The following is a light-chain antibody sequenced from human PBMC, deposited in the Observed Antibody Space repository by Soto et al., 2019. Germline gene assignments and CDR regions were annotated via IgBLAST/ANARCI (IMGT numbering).Light chain of an antibody. Sequence: QSALTQPPSASGSPGQSVTISCTGTSSDVGGYNYVSWYQQHPDKAPKLMIYEVSKRPSGVPDRFSGSKSGNTASLTVSGLQAEDEADYYCNSYAGSNNWVFGGGTQLTVL. J-gene: IGLJ3*02. CDR1: SSDVGGYNY. CDR2: EVS. CDR3: NSYAGSNNWV. V-gene: IGLV2-8*01.